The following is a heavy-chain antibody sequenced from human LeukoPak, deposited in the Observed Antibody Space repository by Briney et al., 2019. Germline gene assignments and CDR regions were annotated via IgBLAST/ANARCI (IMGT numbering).Heavy chain of an antibody. D-gene: IGHD3-10*01. V-gene: IGHV4-39*01. CDR3: ARLWVAVREYYFDY. J-gene: IGHJ4*02. Sequence: SETLSLTCTVSGGSISSSSYYWGWIRQPPGKGLEWIGSIYYSGSTYYNPSLKSRVTISVDTSKNQFSLKLSSVTAADTAVYYCARLWVAVREYYFDYWGQGTLVTVPS. CDR2: IYYSGST. CDR1: GGSISSSSYY.